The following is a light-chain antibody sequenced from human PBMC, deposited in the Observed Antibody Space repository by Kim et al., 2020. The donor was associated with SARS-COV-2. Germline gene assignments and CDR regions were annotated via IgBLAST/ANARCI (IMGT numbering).Light chain of an antibody. CDR1: NIGSKS. CDR3: QVWDSSSDHPVV. Sequence: PGKTARMTCGGNNIGSKSVHWYQQKPGQAPGLVVYDDSDRPSGIPERFSGSNSGNTANLTISRVEAGDEADYYCQVWDSSSDHPVVFGGGTQLTVL. J-gene: IGLJ2*01. CDR2: DDS. V-gene: IGLV3-21*03.